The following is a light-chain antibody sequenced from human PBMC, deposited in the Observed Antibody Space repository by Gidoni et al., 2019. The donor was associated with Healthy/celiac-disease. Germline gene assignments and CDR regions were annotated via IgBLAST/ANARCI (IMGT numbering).Light chain of an antibody. CDR1: QSVSSRY. J-gene: IGKJ1*01. CDR3: QQYSTSWT. V-gene: IGKV3-20*01. Sequence: EIVLTQSPGTLSLSPGERATLSCRASQSVSSRYLAWYQQKPGQAPRLLIYGASSRATGIPDRFSGSGSGTDFTLTISRLEPEDFAVYYCQQYSTSWTFGQXTKVEIK. CDR2: GAS.